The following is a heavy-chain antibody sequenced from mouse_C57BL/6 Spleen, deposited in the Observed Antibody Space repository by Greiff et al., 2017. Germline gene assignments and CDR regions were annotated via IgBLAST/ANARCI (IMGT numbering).Heavy chain of an antibody. CDR1: GFTFSSYA. J-gene: IGHJ2*01. Sequence: EVKVVESGGGLVKPGGSLKLSCAASGFTFSSYAMSWVRQTPEKRLEWVATISDGGSYTYYPDNVKGRFTISRDNAKNNLYLQMSHLKSEDTAMYYCARGAYLDYWGQGTTLTVSS. CDR2: ISDGGSYT. CDR3: ARGAYLDY. V-gene: IGHV5-4*03.